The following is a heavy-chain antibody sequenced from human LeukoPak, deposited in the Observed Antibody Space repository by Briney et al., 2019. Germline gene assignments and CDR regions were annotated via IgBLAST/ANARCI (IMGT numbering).Heavy chain of an antibody. CDR1: GGSFSGDY. D-gene: IGHD3/OR15-3a*01. J-gene: IGHJ4*02. CDR2: VYSSGST. V-gene: IGHV4-59*10. CDR3: ARVGSGYDFFGY. Sequence: SETLSLTCAVYGGSFSGDYWSWIRQPPGKGLEWLGRVYSSGSTKYNPSLESRVTMSVDTSKNQFSLKLNFVTAADTAVYYCARVGSGYDFFGYWGQGTLVTVSS.